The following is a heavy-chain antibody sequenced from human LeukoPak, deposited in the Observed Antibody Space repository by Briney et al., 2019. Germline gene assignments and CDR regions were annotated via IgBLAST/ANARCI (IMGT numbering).Heavy chain of an antibody. CDR3: ARGLRDGYNRPFDY. J-gene: IGHJ4*02. D-gene: IGHD5-24*01. CDR1: GGSISSSSYY. V-gene: IGHV4-39*07. CDR2: MYYSGNS. Sequence: PSETLSLTCTVSGGSISSSSYYWGWIRQPPGKGLEWIASMYYSGNSYYNPSLRSRVTISIGTSKNQLSLKLSSVTAADTAVYYCARGLRDGYNRPFDYWGQGTLVTVSS.